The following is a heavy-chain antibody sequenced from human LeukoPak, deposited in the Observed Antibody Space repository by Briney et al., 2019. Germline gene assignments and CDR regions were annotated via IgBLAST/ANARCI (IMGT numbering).Heavy chain of an antibody. J-gene: IGHJ4*02. Sequence: GGSLRLSCAASGFTFSSYSMNWVRQAPGKGLEWVSYISSSSSTIYYADSVKGRFTISRDNAKNSLYLQMNSLRDEDTAVYYCARDATDSNGWYRGTYYFDYWGQGTLVTVSS. CDR1: GFTFSSYS. D-gene: IGHD6-19*01. CDR3: ARDATDSNGWYRGTYYFDY. V-gene: IGHV3-48*02. CDR2: ISSSSSTI.